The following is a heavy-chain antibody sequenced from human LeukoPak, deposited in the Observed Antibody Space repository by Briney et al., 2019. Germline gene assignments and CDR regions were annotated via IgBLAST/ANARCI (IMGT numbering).Heavy chain of an antibody. CDR3: ARRGGGYRNYMDV. V-gene: IGHV3-11*04. J-gene: IGHJ6*03. D-gene: IGHD5-18*01. Sequence: GGSLRLSCAVSGFTFSDYYMSWIRQAPGKGLDWVSYISSSGSTIYYADSVKGRFTISRDNAKDSLYLQMNSLRAEDTAVYYCARRGGGYRNYMDVWGKGTTVTVSS. CDR2: ISSSGSTI. CDR1: GFTFSDYY.